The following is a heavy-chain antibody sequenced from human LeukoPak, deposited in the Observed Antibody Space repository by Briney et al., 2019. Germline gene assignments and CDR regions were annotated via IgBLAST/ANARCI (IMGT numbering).Heavy chain of an antibody. J-gene: IGHJ4*02. CDR1: GGAISSYY. D-gene: IGHD5-24*01. CDR2: IYYSGST. Sequence: PSETLSLTCTVSGGAISSYYWSWIRQPPGKGLEWIGYIYYSGSTNYNPSLKSRVTISVDTSKNQFSLKLSSVTAADTAVYYCARRRDGYEALDYWGQGTLVTASS. V-gene: IGHV4-59*01. CDR3: ARRRDGYEALDY.